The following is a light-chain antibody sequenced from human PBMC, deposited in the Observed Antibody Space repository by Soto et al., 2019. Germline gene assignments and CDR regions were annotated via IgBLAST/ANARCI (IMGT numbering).Light chain of an antibody. J-gene: IGLJ2*01. CDR2: DNT. Sequence: QSVLTQPPSVSGAPGQRVTISCTGSGSTIGAGYDVHWYQQLPGTAPRLLIYDNTNRPSGVPDRFSGFKSGTSASLAISGLQAEDEADYYCQSYDSSLSVVFGGGTKVTVL. CDR3: QSYDSSLSVV. V-gene: IGLV1-40*01. CDR1: GSTIGAGYD.